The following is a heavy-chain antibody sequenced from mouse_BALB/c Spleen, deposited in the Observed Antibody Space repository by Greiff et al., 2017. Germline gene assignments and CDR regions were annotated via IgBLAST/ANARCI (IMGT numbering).Heavy chain of an antibody. CDR3: TRAPYYDYDRFAY. Sequence: EVMLVESGGGLVKPGGSLKLSCAASGFTFSSYTMSWVRQTPEKRLEWVATISSGGSYTYYPDSVKGRFTISRDNAKNTLYLQMSSLKSEDTAMYYCTRAPYYDYDRFAYWGQGTLVTVSA. CDR2: ISSGGSYT. D-gene: IGHD2-4*01. V-gene: IGHV5-6-4*01. CDR1: GFTFSSYT. J-gene: IGHJ3*01.